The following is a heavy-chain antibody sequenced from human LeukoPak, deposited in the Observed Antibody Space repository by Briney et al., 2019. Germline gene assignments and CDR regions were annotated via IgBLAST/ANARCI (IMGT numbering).Heavy chain of an antibody. V-gene: IGHV3-30*02. D-gene: IGHD2-2*01. Sequence: GGSLRLSCAASGFTFSSYGMHWVRQAPGKGLEWVAFIRYDGSNKYYADSVKGRFTISRDNSKNPLYLQMNSLRAEDTAVYYCANIFIVVVPAAITHMDVWGKGTTVTVSS. CDR2: IRYDGSNK. CDR1: GFTFSSYG. CDR3: ANIFIVVVPAAITHMDV. J-gene: IGHJ6*03.